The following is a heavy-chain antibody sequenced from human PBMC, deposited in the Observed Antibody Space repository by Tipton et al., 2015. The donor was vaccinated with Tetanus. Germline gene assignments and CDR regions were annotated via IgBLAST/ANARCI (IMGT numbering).Heavy chain of an antibody. CDR2: INPNSGGT. J-gene: IGHJ4*02. CDR1: GYTFTGYY. CDR3: ARDCVGYSSLCRPY. D-gene: IGHD6-19*01. V-gene: IGHV1-2*02. Sequence: QLVQSGAEVKKPGASVKVSCKASGYTFTGYYMHWVRQAPGQGLECMGWINPNSGGTNYAQKFQGRVTMTRDTSISTAYTELSRLRSDDTAVYYCARDCVGYSSLCRPYWGQGTLVTVSS.